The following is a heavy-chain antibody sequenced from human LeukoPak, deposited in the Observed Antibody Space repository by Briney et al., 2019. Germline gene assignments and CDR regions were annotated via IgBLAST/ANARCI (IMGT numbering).Heavy chain of an antibody. D-gene: IGHD2-2*01. CDR1: GGSFSSSSYY. J-gene: IGHJ3*01. V-gene: IGHV4-39*01. Sequence: SETLSLTCTVSGGSFSSSSYYWAWIRRPPGKGLEWIGSFYYDGTTYYNPSLNSRVTVSVDTSKNQFSLRLTSVSAAATAFYYCGRRAHLGMPVWGQGTLVTVSS. CDR2: FYYDGTT. CDR3: GRRAHLGMPV.